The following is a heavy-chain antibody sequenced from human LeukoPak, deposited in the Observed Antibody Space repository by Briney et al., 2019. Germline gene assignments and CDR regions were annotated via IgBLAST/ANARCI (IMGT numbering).Heavy chain of an antibody. CDR3: ARAGRDYYDSSGYTVPYYYYYYMDV. V-gene: IGHV1-2*02. Sequence: GASVKVSSMASGYTFIVYYMHWVRPAPGQGGEWMGWIKPNSGGTHYVQKFQGGVTMPRDTSISTAYMELSRLRSDDTAVYYCARAGRDYYDSSGYTVPYYYYYYMDVWGKGTTVTISS. CDR2: IKPNSGGT. D-gene: IGHD3-22*01. CDR1: GYTFIVYY. J-gene: IGHJ6*03.